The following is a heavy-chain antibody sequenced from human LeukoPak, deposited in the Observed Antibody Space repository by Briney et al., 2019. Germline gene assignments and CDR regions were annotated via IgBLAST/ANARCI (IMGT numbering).Heavy chain of an antibody. J-gene: IGHJ4*02. V-gene: IGHV4-61*05. CDR3: ARAYYYGSGSYGLDY. Sequence: TPSETLSLTCTVSGGSISSSTYYWGWIRQPPGKGLEWIGYIYSSGSTNYNPSLKSRVTISVDTSKNQFSLKLTSVTAADTAVYYCARAYYYGSGSYGLDYWGQGTLVTVSS. CDR1: GGSISSSTYY. CDR2: IYSSGST. D-gene: IGHD3-10*01.